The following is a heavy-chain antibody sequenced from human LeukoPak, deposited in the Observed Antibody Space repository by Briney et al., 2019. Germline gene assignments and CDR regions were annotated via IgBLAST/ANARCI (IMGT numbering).Heavy chain of an antibody. J-gene: IGHJ4*02. CDR1: GGSISSSSYY. V-gene: IGHV4-61*01. Sequence: SETLSLTCTVSGGSISSSSYYWSWIRQPPGKGLEWIGYIYYSGSTNYNPSLKSRVTISVDTSKNQFSLKLSSVTAADTAVYYCARDDYDSSGYYYRYWGQGTLVTVSS. CDR3: ARDDYDSSGYYYRY. D-gene: IGHD3-22*01. CDR2: IYYSGST.